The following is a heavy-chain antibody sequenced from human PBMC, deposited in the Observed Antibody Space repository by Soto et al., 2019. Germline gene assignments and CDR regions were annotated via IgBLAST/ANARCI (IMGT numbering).Heavy chain of an antibody. D-gene: IGHD2-2*01. CDR3: ARALGYCSSTSCCFDP. J-gene: IGHJ5*02. V-gene: IGHV4-38-2*01. Sequence: LTCAVSGYSISSGYYWGWIRQPPGKGLEWIGSIYHSGSTCYNPSLKSRVTISVDTSKNQFSLKLSSVTAADTAVYYCARALGYCSSTSCCFDPWGQGTLVTVSS. CDR2: IYHSGST. CDR1: GYSISSGYY.